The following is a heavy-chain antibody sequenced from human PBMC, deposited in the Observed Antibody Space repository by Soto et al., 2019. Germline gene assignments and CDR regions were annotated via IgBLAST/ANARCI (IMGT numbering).Heavy chain of an antibody. CDR1: GFTFSRNW. V-gene: IGHV3-7*03. CDR3: ARPQFYDFWSGYGDMDV. J-gene: IGHJ6*02. D-gene: IGHD3-3*01. CDR2: IKHDGSEK. Sequence: GGSLRLSCAASGFTFSRNWMSWVRQAPGKGLEWVANIKHDGSEKYYVDSLKGRFTISRDNAKSSLYLQMSSLRAEDTAVYYCARPQFYDFWSGYGDMDVWGQGTTVTVSS.